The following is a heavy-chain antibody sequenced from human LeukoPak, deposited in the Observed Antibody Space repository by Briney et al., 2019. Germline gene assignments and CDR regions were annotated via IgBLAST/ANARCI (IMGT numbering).Heavy chain of an antibody. J-gene: IGHJ6*02. Sequence: ASEKVSCKASGYTFTSHALHWVRQAPGEGLEWMAWINGATGNTEYSQKFQARVTITRDTSASTAYMELSSLRSEDTAVYYCARSIIIVPNTSYYYYYMDVWGQGTTVTVSS. D-gene: IGHD2/OR15-2a*01. CDR3: ARSIIIVPNTSYYYYYMDV. CDR2: INGATGNT. V-gene: IGHV1-3*01. CDR1: GYTFTSHA.